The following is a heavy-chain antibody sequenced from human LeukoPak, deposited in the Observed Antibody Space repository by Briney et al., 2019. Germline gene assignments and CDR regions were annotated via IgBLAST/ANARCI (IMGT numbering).Heavy chain of an antibody. D-gene: IGHD3-10*01. Sequence: SETLSLTCAVSGYSISSGYYWGWIRQPPGKGLEWIGSIYHSGSTYYNPSHKSRVTISVDTSKNQFSLKLSSVTAADTAVYYCARPSGYYYYMDVWGKGTTVTVSS. CDR2: IYHSGST. CDR3: ARPSGYYYYMDV. J-gene: IGHJ6*03. CDR1: GYSISSGYY. V-gene: IGHV4-38-2*01.